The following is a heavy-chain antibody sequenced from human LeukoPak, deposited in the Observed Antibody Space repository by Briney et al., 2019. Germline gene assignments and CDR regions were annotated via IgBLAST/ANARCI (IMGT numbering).Heavy chain of an antibody. V-gene: IGHV3-23*01. D-gene: IGHD3-9*01. Sequence: GGALRLSCAVSGFTFSSYAMSWVRQAPGKGLEWVSAISGSGGSTYYADSVKGRFTISRDNSKNTLYLQMNSLRAEDTAVYYCAKDPRYFDWLSFDYWGQGTLVTVSS. CDR3: AKDPRYFDWLSFDY. CDR1: GFTFSSYA. CDR2: ISGSGGST. J-gene: IGHJ4*02.